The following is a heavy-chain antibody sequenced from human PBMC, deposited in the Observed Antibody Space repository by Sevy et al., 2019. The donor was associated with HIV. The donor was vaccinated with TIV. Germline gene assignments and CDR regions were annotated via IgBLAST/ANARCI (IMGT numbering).Heavy chain of an antibody. J-gene: IGHJ5*02. CDR1: GYSFPSYW. D-gene: IGHD3-10*01. CDR3: ARHRGWEPGNNWFDP. V-gene: IGHV5-51*01. CDR2: INPIDSET. Sequence: GESLKISCRGSGYSFPSYWIGWVRQMPGKGQEWMGIINPIDSETKYSPSFQGRVIISADRSTSTAYLHWSSLKASDTAIYYCARHRGWEPGNNWFDPWGQGTLVTVSS.